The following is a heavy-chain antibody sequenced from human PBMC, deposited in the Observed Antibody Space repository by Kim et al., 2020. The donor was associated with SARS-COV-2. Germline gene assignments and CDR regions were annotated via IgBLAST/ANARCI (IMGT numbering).Heavy chain of an antibody. CDR3: ATPLSGVVIMNY. D-gene: IGHD3-3*01. Sequence: YAQKFQGRVTMTRDTSISTAYMELSRLRSDDTAVYYCATPLSGVVIMNYWGQGTLVTVSS. V-gene: IGHV1-2*02. J-gene: IGHJ4*02.